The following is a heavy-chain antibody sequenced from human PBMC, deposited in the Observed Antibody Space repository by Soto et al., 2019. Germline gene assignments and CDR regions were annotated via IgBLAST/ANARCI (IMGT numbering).Heavy chain of an antibody. V-gene: IGHV3-30*18. Sequence: GVYLRLSCEAYGFAFSSYAMHWVRQAPGKGLEWVGVISYDGNYIYYADSVKGRFTISRDNSKNTLYVQVNSLRPEDTAVYYCAKGFLSARIGPYAIDVCGQATTRTVS. CDR2: ISYDGNYI. CDR1: GFAFSSYA. D-gene: IGHD3-16*02. J-gene: IGHJ6*02. CDR3: AKGFLSARIGPYAIDV.